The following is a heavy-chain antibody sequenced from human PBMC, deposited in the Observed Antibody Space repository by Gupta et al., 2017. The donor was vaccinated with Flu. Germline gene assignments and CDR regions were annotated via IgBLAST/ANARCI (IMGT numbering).Heavy chain of an antibody. CDR2: MSGSGGSK. J-gene: IGHJ6*02. D-gene: IGHD2-8*01. CDR1: GFTFSSYA. V-gene: IGHV3-23*01. CDR3: AKVPRSCIDGVCNNDYGMDV. Sequence: EVQLLESGGGLVQPGGSLRLSCAASGFTFSSYAMSWVRQAPGKGLEGVSAMSGSGGSKYYAESVKGRFRISRDNSKNTLYLQMNSLRAEDTAVFYCAKVPRSCIDGVCNNDYGMDVWGQGTTVTVSS.